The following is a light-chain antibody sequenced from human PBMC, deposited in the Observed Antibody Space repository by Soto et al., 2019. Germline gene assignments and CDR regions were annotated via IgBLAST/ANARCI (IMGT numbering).Light chain of an antibody. CDR2: AAS. J-gene: IGKJ5*01. CDR3: QQTYSLPPDIT. Sequence: AIRMTQSPSSFSASTGDRVTITCRASQGISSYLAWYQQKPGKAPKLLIYAASTLQSGVPSRFSGSGSGTDFTLTISSLQPEDFATYYCQQTYSLPPDITFGQGTRLEIK. CDR1: QGISSY. V-gene: IGKV1-8*01.